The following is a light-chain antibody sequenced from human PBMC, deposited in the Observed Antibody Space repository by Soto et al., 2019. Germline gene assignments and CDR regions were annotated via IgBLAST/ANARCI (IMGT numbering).Light chain of an antibody. J-gene: IGKJ2*01. CDR1: QSISGY. V-gene: IGKV3-11*01. CDR2: DAS. CDR3: QQRSSGYS. Sequence: EIVLTQSPATLSLSPGERATLSCKASQSISGYLAWYQQKPGQAPRLLVYDASNRPTVVPARFIGSGFGTDFTLTITSLEPEDSAVYYCQQRSSGYSFGPGTKLEIK.